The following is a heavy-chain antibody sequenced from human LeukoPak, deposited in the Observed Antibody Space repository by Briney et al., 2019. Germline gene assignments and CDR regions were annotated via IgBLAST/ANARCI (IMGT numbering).Heavy chain of an antibody. D-gene: IGHD3-10*01. CDR2: INPSGGST. CDR1: GYTFTSYY. CDR3: ARGAGSGSYYYYYYYMDV. V-gene: IGHV1-46*01. J-gene: IGHJ6*03. Sequence: ASVKVSCKASGYTFTSYYMHWVRQAPGQGLEWMGIINPSGGSTSYAQKFQGRVTMTTDTSTSTAYMELSSLRSEDTAVYYCARGAGSGSYYYYYYYMDVWGKGTTVTISS.